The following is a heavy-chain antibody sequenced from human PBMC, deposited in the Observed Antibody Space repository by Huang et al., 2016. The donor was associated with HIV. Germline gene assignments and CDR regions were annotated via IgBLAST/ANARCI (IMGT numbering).Heavy chain of an antibody. CDR2: IIHIFGTE. Sequence: QVQLVQSGAEVKKPGSSVKVSCKASGGTFSTYAISGVRQAPGQGREWMGGIIHIFGTENYAQKFQGTVTITADELTRKDYMERSSLRSEDTALYYCARGRTRSSLYDSYYGLDVWGQGTTVTVSS. D-gene: IGHD6-6*01. CDR3: ARGRTRSSLYDSYYGLDV. V-gene: IGHV1-69*01. J-gene: IGHJ6*02. CDR1: GGTFSTYA.